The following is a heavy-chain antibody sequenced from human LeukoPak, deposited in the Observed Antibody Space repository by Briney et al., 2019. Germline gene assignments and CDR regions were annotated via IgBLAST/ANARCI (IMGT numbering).Heavy chain of an antibody. D-gene: IGHD2-2*01. CDR3: ARWYCSSTSCRAFDY. CDR1: GFTFSSYW. Sequence: GGSLRLSCAASGFTFSSYWMSWVRQAPGKGLEWVANIKQDGSEKYYVDSVKGRFTISRDNAKNSLYLQMNSLRAEDTAVYYCARWYCSSTSCRAFDYWGQGTLVTVSS. J-gene: IGHJ4*02. V-gene: IGHV3-7*01. CDR2: IKQDGSEK.